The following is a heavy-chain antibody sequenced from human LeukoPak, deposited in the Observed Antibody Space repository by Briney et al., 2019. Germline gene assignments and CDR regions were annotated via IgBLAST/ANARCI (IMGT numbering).Heavy chain of an antibody. CDR2: IYPGDSDT. D-gene: IGHD5-24*01. CDR1: GYSFTSYW. CDR3: ARASRDGYNQNFDH. V-gene: IGHV5-51*01. Sequence: MRWESLKISCKCSGYSFTSYWIGWVRQMPGKGLEWMGIIYPGDSDTRYSPSFQGQVTISADKSISTAYLQWSSLRASDTAMYYCARASRDGYNQNFDHWGQGTLVTVSS. J-gene: IGHJ4*02.